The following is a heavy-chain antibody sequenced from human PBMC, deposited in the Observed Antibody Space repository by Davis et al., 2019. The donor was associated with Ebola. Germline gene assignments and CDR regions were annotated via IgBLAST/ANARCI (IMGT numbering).Heavy chain of an antibody. CDR1: GYTFTSYG. CDR3: ARAAKLGGMDV. D-gene: IGHD7-27*01. CDR2: ISTYNGNT. Sequence: AASVKVSCKASGYTFTSYGISWVRQAPRQGLEWMGWISTYNGNTNFAQKLQGRVTMTTDTSTSSAYMELSSLRSEDTAVYYCARAAKLGGMDVWGQGSTVTVSS. J-gene: IGHJ6*02. V-gene: IGHV1-18*04.